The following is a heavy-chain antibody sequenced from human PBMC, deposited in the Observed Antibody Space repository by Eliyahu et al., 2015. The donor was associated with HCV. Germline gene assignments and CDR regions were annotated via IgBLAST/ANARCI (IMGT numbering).Heavy chain of an antibody. Sequence: QVQLQESGPGLVKPSETLSLTCXVPGGSXXSYYWSWIXQPPGKGLEWIGYIYYSGSTNYNPSLKSRVTISVDTSKNQFSLKLSSVTAADTAVYYCARFYGSGSYYKLDWFDPWGQGTLVTVSS. J-gene: IGHJ5*02. CDR1: GGSXXSYY. CDR2: IYYSGST. D-gene: IGHD3-10*01. CDR3: ARFYGSGSYYKLDWFDP. V-gene: IGHV4-59*01.